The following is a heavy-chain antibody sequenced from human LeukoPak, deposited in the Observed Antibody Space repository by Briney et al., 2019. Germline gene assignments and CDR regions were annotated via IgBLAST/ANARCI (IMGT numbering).Heavy chain of an antibody. V-gene: IGHV3-73*01. Sequence: GGSLRLSCAASGFTFSGSAMHWVRQASGKGLEWVGRIRSKANSYATAYAASVKGRFTISRDDSKNTAYLQMNSLRAEDTAVYYCAKTSKGNSHDAFDIWGQGTMVTVSS. D-gene: IGHD1-7*01. CDR3: AKTSKGNSHDAFDI. J-gene: IGHJ3*02. CDR1: GFTFSGSA. CDR2: IRSKANSYAT.